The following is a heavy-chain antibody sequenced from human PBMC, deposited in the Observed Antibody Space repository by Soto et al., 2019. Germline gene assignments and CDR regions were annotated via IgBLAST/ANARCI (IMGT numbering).Heavy chain of an antibody. V-gene: IGHV5-51*01. Sequence: PGESLKISCQASGYTFTVYWIAWVRQKPGEGLEWMGIIYPGDSDTRNSPSFHGQITISADKSTNTVYLQWRSLKASDTAMYYCARSPRGNEFNAYAWFDSWGQGTPVTVSS. J-gene: IGHJ5*01. CDR1: GYTFTVYW. D-gene: IGHD3-16*01. CDR2: IYPGDSDT. CDR3: ARSPRGNEFNAYAWFDS.